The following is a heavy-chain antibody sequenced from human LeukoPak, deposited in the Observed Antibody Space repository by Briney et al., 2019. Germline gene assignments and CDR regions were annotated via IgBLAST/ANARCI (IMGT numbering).Heavy chain of an antibody. J-gene: IGHJ4*02. CDR3: ARDQRSGTAMAYYFDY. D-gene: IGHD5-18*01. CDR1: GFTFSSYS. V-gene: IGHV3-33*08. CDR2: IWYDGSNK. Sequence: PGGSLRLSCAASGFTFSSYSMNWVRQAPGKGLEWVAVIWYDGSNKYYADSVKGRFTISRDNSKNTLYLQMNSLRAEDTAVYYCARDQRSGTAMAYYFDYWGQGTLVTVSS.